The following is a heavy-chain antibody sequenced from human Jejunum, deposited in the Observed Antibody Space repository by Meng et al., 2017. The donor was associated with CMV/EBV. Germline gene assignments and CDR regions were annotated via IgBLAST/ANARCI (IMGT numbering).Heavy chain of an antibody. J-gene: IGHJ4*02. V-gene: IGHV3-23*01. CDR3: DASDY. Sequence: SLKISCAASGFRFRNFDMSWARQAPGKGLEWVATITGSGSRTHYADSVKGRFTISRDNSKNTLYLQINSLRVEDTAIYYCDASDYWGQGTQVTVSS. CDR2: ITGSGSRT. CDR1: GFRFRNFD. D-gene: IGHD6-6*01.